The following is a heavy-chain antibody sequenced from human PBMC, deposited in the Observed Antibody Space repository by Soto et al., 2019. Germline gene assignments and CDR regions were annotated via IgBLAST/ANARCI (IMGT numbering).Heavy chain of an antibody. Sequence: EVQLVESGGGLVQPGGSLSLSCAASGFIFSDHYMDWVRQAPGKGPEWLGRIRNKENGYTIEYAESVKYSFIISSDNLDSSRQLQKTSLRAEDAAVYYCVGEPELSSVTAFDYWGQGTLVTVSS. CDR2: IRNKENGYTI. J-gene: IGHJ4*02. V-gene: IGHV3-72*01. D-gene: IGHD2-21*02. CDR3: VGEPELSSVTAFDY. CDR1: GFIFSDHY.